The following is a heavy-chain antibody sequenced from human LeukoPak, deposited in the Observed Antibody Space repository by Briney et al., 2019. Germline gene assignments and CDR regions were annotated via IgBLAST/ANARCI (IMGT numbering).Heavy chain of an antibody. J-gene: IGHJ4*02. Sequence: GESLKISCQGSGHSFNTYWIGWVRQMPGKGLEWMGIIYPGDSDTKYSPSFQGQVTISADKSISTAYLQWSSLKASDTAMYYCARAGYSGSTGDYWGQGTLVTVSS. V-gene: IGHV5-51*01. CDR3: ARAGYSGSTGDY. CDR2: IYPGDSDT. D-gene: IGHD1-26*01. CDR1: GHSFNTYW.